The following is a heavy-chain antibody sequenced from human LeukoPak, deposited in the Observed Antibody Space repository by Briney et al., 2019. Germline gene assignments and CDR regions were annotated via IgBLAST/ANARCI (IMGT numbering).Heavy chain of an antibody. CDR3: ASMGIAVAGGNFDY. V-gene: IGHV3-48*03. D-gene: IGHD6-19*01. J-gene: IGHJ4*02. CDR2: ISSSGSTI. Sequence: GGSLRLSCGASGFTFSSYEMNWVRQAPGKGLEWVSYISSSGSTIYYADSVKGRFTISRDNAKNSLYLQMNSLRAEDTAVYYCASMGIAVAGGNFDYWGQGTLVTVSA. CDR1: GFTFSSYE.